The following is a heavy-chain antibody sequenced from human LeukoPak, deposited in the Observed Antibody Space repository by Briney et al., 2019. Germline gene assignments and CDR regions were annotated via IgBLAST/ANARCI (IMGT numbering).Heavy chain of an antibody. V-gene: IGHV1-2*02. Sequence: ASVKVSCKASGYTFTGYYMHWVRQAPGQGLEWMGWINPNSGGTDYAQKFQGRVTMTRDTSISTAYMELSRLRSDDTAVYYCARTGGGYTGGIDYWGQGTLVTVSS. CDR3: ARTGGGYTGGIDY. D-gene: IGHD5-12*01. CDR2: INPNSGGT. J-gene: IGHJ4*01. CDR1: GYTFTGYY.